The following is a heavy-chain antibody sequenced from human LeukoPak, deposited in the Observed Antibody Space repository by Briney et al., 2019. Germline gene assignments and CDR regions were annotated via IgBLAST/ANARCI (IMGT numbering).Heavy chain of an antibody. Sequence: PGGSLRLSCAACGFTFSSYVMHWVRQAPGKGLEWVAIISYDGSNEYYADSVKGRFTISRDNSKNTLYLQMNSLRAADTAVYYCARVPLRQENAFDIWGQGTMVTVSS. V-gene: IGHV3-30*04. CDR3: ARVPLRQENAFDI. CDR1: GFTFSSYV. D-gene: IGHD4-17*01. J-gene: IGHJ3*02. CDR2: ISYDGSNE.